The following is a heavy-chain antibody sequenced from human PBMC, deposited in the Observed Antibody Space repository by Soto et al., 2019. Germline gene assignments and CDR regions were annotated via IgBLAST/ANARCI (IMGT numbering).Heavy chain of an antibody. CDR1: GGSFSGYY. CDR3: ARVSGIYYYGMDV. Sequence: PSETLSVTCAVYGGSFSGYYWSWNRQPPGKGLEWIGEINHSGSTNYNPSLKSRVTISVDTSKNQFSLKLSSVTAADTAVYYCARVSGIYYYGMDVWGLGTTVTVS. CDR2: INHSGST. D-gene: IGHD3-10*01. V-gene: IGHV4-34*01. J-gene: IGHJ6*02.